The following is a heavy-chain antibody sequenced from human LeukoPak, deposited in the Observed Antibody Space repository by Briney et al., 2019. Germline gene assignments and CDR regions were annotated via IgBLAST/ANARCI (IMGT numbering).Heavy chain of an antibody. J-gene: IGHJ6*03. Sequence: GASVKVSCKASGYTFTSYGISWVRQAPGQGLEWMGWISAYNGNTNYAQKLQGRVTMTTDTSTSTAYMELRSLRSDDTAVYYCAREPTLLYGGSYYMDVWGKGTTVTVSS. V-gene: IGHV1-18*01. CDR1: GYTFTSYG. CDR2: ISAYNGNT. D-gene: IGHD4/OR15-4a*01. CDR3: AREPTLLYGGSYYMDV.